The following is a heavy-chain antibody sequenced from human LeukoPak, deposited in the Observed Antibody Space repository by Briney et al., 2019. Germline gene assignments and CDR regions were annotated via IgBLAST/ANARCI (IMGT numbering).Heavy chain of an antibody. V-gene: IGHV5-51*01. Sequence: GESLQISCKGSGYNFTSYWIGWVRQLPGKGVEWMGIIYPGDSDTRYSPSLQGQVTISADKSISTAYLQWSSLKASDTAMYYCATNPRRDGYRYFDYWGQGTLVTVSS. D-gene: IGHD5-24*01. CDR1: GYNFTSYW. CDR2: IYPGDSDT. CDR3: ATNPRRDGYRYFDY. J-gene: IGHJ4*02.